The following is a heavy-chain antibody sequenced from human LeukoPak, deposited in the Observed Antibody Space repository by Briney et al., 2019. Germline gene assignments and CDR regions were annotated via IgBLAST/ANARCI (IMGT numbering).Heavy chain of an antibody. CDR1: GGTFSSYA. CDR2: IIPIFGTA. D-gene: IGHD6-13*01. Sequence: ASVKVSCKASGGTFSSYAISWVRQAPGQGLEWMGGIIPIFGTANYAQKFQGRVTITADESTSTAYMELSSLRSEDTAVYYCARETRAAAGVVFDYWGQGTLVTVSS. J-gene: IGHJ4*02. V-gene: IGHV1-69*13. CDR3: ARETRAAAGVVFDY.